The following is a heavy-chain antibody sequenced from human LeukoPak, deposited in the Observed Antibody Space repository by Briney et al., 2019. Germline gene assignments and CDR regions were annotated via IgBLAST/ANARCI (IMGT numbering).Heavy chain of an antibody. CDR3: ARETYCTNTSCPIGDHFDY. V-gene: IGHV3-21*01. CDR1: GFTFSSYS. D-gene: IGHD2-2*01. CDR2: ISSSSSYI. J-gene: IGHJ4*02. Sequence: GGSLRLSCAASGFTFSSYSMNWVRQAPGKGLEWVSSISSSSSYIYYADSVKGRFTISRDNAKNSLYLQMNSLRAEDTAVYYCARETYCTNTSCPIGDHFDYWGQGTLVTVSS.